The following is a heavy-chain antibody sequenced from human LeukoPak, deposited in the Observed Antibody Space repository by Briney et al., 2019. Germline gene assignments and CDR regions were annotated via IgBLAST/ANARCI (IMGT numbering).Heavy chain of an antibody. Sequence: GGSLRLSCAASGFTFSSYAMNWVRQAPGKGLEWVSYISSSGSTIYYADSVKGRFTISRDNAKNSLYLQMNSLRAEDTAVYYCARGIAYYGDDYWGQGTLVTVSS. CDR2: ISSSGSTI. D-gene: IGHD4-17*01. CDR3: ARGIAYYGDDY. J-gene: IGHJ4*02. CDR1: GFTFSSYA. V-gene: IGHV3-48*04.